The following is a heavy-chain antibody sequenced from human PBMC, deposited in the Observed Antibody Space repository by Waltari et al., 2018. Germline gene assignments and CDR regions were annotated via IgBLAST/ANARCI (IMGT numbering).Heavy chain of an antibody. CDR3: ARDVGKEDDYYYGMDV. Sequence: QVQLQESGPGLVKPSETLSLTCTVSGGSISSHYWSWIRQPPGKGLGWIGYIYYSGSTNYNPSLKSRVTISVDTSKNQFSLKLSSVTAADTAVYYCARDVGKEDDYYYGMDVWGQGTTVTVSS. CDR2: IYYSGST. J-gene: IGHJ6*02. D-gene: IGHD1-26*01. CDR1: GGSISSHY. V-gene: IGHV4-59*11.